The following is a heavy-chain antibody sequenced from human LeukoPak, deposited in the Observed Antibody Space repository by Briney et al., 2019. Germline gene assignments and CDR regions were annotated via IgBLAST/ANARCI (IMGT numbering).Heavy chain of an antibody. CDR1: RFTFRSYS. CDR3: ARDQGDAPYYYDSSGYYYDY. J-gene: IGHJ4*02. V-gene: IGHV3-21*01. CDR2: ISSSSSYI. D-gene: IGHD3-22*01. Sequence: GRSLRLSCAASRFTFRSYSMNWVRQAPGKGLEWGSSISSSSSYIYYADSVKGRFTISRDNAKNSLYLQMNSLRAEDTAVYYCARDQGDAPYYYDSSGYYYDYWGQGTLVTVSS.